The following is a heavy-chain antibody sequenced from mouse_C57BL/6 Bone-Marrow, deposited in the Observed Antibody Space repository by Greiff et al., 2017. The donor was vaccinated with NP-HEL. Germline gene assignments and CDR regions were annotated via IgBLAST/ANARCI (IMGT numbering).Heavy chain of an antibody. D-gene: IGHD1-1*01. J-gene: IGHJ4*01. CDR1: GYSITSDY. V-gene: IGHV3-8*01. Sequence: EVQLQESGPGLAKPSQTLSLTCSVTGYSITSDYWNWIRKFPGNKLEYMGYISYSGSTYYNPSLKSRISITRDTSKNQYYLQLNSVTTEDTATYYCARYQRRYYGSTFYAMDYWGQGTSVTVSS. CDR2: ISYSGST. CDR3: ARYQRRYYGSTFYAMDY.